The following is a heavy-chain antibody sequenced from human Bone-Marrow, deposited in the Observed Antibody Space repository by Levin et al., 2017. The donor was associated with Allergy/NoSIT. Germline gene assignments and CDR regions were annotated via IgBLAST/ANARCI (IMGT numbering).Heavy chain of an antibody. CDR2: ISYDGSNK. Sequence: LSLTCAASGFTFSSSGMYWVRQAPGKGLEWVAVISYDGSNKYYADSVKGRFTISRDNSKNTLYLQMNSLRAEDTAVYYCAKALYYDILTGYGMDVWGQGTTVTVSS. CDR3: AKALYYDILTGYGMDV. D-gene: IGHD3-9*01. J-gene: IGHJ6*02. CDR1: GFTFSSSG. V-gene: IGHV3-30*18.